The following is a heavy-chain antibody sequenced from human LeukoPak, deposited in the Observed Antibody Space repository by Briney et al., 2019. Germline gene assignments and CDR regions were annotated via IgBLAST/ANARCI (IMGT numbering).Heavy chain of an antibody. CDR3: ARAPLFTPQGYSGSHYYHYYMDV. Sequence: GASVKVSCKASGYTFTSYDINWVRQATGQGLEWMGWMNPNSGNTGYAQKFQGRVTMTRNTSISTAYMELSSLRSEDTAVYYCARAPLFTPQGYSGSHYYHYYMDVWGKGTTVTISS. CDR2: MNPNSGNT. V-gene: IGHV1-8*01. J-gene: IGHJ6*03. D-gene: IGHD1-26*01. CDR1: GYTFTSYD.